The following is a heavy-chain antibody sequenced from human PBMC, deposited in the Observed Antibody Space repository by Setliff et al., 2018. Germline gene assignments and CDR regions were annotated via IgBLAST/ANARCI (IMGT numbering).Heavy chain of an antibody. CDR3: ACIDWGANFYNMDA. CDR1: GLSVSRSY. D-gene: IGHD7-27*01. V-gene: IGHV3-53*01. J-gene: IGHJ6*03. CDR2: IYSSFYGGIT. Sequence: GGSLRLSCAASGLSVSRSYMAWVRQAPGKGLQWVSLIYSSFYGGITFYSDSVKGRFTISRDNSNTTVYLHMDSLRAEDTAVYFCACIDWGANFYNMDAWGKGTAVTVSS.